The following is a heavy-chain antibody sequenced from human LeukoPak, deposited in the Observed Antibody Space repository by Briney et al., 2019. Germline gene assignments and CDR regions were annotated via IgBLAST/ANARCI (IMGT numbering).Heavy chain of an antibody. Sequence: ETLSLTCAVSGGSVSSYYWSWMRQPPGKGLEWIGYVYYSGSTNYNPALKSRVTISLDTPENQFSLKLSSVTAADTAVYYCAREANSPTARYWYFDLWGRGTQVTVSS. CDR1: GGSVSSYY. J-gene: IGHJ2*01. V-gene: IGHV4-59*02. D-gene: IGHD2-21*01. CDR2: VYYSGST. CDR3: AREANSPTARYWYFDL.